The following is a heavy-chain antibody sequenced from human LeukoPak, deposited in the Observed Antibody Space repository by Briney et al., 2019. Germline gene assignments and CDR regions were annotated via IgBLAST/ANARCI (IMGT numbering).Heavy chain of an antibody. CDR2: INPDSGGT. Sequence: ASVKVSCKASGYTFTGYYMHWVRQAPGQGLEWMGWINPDSGGTDYAQKFQGRVTMTRDTSISTGYMELSRLRSDDTAVYYCARAAAGNWFDPWGQGTLVTVSS. CDR1: GYTFTGYY. V-gene: IGHV1-2*02. CDR3: ARAAAGNWFDP. J-gene: IGHJ5*02. D-gene: IGHD6-13*01.